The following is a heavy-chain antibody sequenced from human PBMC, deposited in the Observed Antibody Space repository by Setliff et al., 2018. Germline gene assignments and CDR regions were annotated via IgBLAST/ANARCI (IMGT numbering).Heavy chain of an antibody. V-gene: IGHV5-51*01. Sequence: GESLKLSCKGSGYSFTSYWIGWVRQMPGKGLEWMGIIYPSDSDTRYSPSFQGQVTISADKSISTAYLQWSSLKASDTAMYYCARYDSSGYHYYYGMDVWGQGTTVTVSS. CDR2: IYPSDSDT. CDR1: GYSFTSYW. D-gene: IGHD3-22*01. CDR3: ARYDSSGYHYYYGMDV. J-gene: IGHJ6*02.